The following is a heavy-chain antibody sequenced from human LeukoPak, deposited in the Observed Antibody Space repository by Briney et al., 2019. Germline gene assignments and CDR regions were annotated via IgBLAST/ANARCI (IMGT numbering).Heavy chain of an antibody. CDR2: INGDGSTT. Sequence: GGSLRLSCAASGLTFSTYWMHWVRQAPGKGLEWVSRINGDGSTTNYADSVEGRFTISRDNTKNTVYLQMNSLSAEDTAVYYCAKDLSTSWYYFDYWGQGTLVTVSS. CDR1: GLTFSTYW. V-gene: IGHV3-74*01. J-gene: IGHJ4*02. D-gene: IGHD2-2*01. CDR3: AKDLSTSWYYFDY.